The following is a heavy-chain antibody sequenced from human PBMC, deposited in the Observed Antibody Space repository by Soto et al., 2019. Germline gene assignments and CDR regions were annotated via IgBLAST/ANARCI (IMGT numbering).Heavy chain of an antibody. V-gene: IGHV1-58*01. D-gene: IGHD3-22*01. J-gene: IGHJ6*02. Sequence: ASVKVSCKASGFTFTSSAVQWVRQARGQRLEWIGWIVVGSGNTNYAQKFQERATITRDMSTSTAYMELSSLRSEDTAVYYCAAGDYYYDSSGYHTDYYGMDVWGQGTTVTVSS. CDR1: GFTFTSSA. CDR3: AAGDYYYDSSGYHTDYYGMDV. CDR2: IVVGSGNT.